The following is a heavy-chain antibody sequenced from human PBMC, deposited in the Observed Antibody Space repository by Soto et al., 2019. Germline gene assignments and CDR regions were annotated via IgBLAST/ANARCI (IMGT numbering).Heavy chain of an antibody. V-gene: IGHV3-21*06. Sequence: GGSLRLSCAASGFTFTRYSKNWVRQAPGKGLEWVSSISSTTNYIYYGDSMKGRFTISRDNAKNSLYLEMNSLRAEDTAVYYCARESEDLTSNFDYWGQGTLVTVSS. CDR3: ARESEDLTSNFDY. CDR1: GFTFTRYS. J-gene: IGHJ4*02. CDR2: ISSTTNYI.